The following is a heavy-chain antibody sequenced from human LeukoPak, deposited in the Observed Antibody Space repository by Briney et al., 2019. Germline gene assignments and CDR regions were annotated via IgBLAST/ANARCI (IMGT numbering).Heavy chain of an antibody. Sequence: GESLRLSCAASGFTFSSYAMHWVRQAPGKGLEYVSAISSNGDSTYYANSVKGRFTISRDNSKNTLYLQMGSLRAEDMAVYYCARAPRIGGTYSYYYYGMDVWGQGTTVTVSS. D-gene: IGHD1-26*01. CDR3: ARAPRIGGTYSYYYYGMDV. CDR2: ISSNGDST. CDR1: GFTFSSYA. J-gene: IGHJ6*02. V-gene: IGHV3-64*01.